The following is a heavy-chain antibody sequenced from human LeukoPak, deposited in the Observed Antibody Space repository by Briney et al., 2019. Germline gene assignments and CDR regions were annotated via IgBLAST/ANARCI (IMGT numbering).Heavy chain of an antibody. J-gene: IGHJ4*02. Sequence: ASVKVSCKASGGTFSSYAISWVRQAPGQGLEWMGWISAYNGNTNYAQKLQGRVTMTTDTSTSTAYMELRSLRSDDTAVYYCARGPYYYGSGRPLLRYYFDYWGQGTLVTVSS. CDR1: GGTFSSYA. V-gene: IGHV1-18*01. D-gene: IGHD3-10*01. CDR2: ISAYNGNT. CDR3: ARGPYYYGSGRPLLRYYFDY.